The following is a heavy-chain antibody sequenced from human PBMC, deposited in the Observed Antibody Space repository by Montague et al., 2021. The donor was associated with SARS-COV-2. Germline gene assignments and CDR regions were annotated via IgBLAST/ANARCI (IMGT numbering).Heavy chain of an antibody. J-gene: IGHJ4*02. CDR2: HSGST. V-gene: IGHV4-4*02. CDR3: ARGWNYDY. D-gene: IGHD6-19*01. Sequence: HSGSTNYNPSLKSRVTISVDNSKNQFSLKLSSVTAAGTAVYYCARGWNYDYWGQGNLVTVSS.